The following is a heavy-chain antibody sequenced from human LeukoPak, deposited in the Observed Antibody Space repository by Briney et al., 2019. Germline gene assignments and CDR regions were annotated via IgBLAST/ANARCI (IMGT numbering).Heavy chain of an antibody. J-gene: IGHJ4*02. Sequence: PGRSLRLSCAASGFTFSDYGMHWVRQALGKGLEWVAIMWYDGSNTYFADSVKGRFTISRDNSKNTLYLQMNSLRAEDTAVYYCARDNYDTSGYSLDYWGQGTLVTVSS. CDR2: MWYDGSNT. D-gene: IGHD3-22*01. V-gene: IGHV3-33*01. CDR1: GFTFSDYG. CDR3: ARDNYDTSGYSLDY.